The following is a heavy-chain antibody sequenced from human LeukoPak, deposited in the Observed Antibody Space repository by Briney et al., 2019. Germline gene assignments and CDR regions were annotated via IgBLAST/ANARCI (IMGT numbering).Heavy chain of an antibody. D-gene: IGHD2-21*02. CDR1: GFTSSSYW. CDR2: INSDGSST. CDR3: VYCGGDCYSRGFDC. Sequence: GGSLRLSCAASGFTSSSYWMHWVRQVPGKGLVWVSRINSDGSSTSYADSVKGRFTISRDNAKNTLYLQMNSLRAEDTAVYYCVYCGGDCYSRGFDCWGQGTLVTASS. J-gene: IGHJ4*02. V-gene: IGHV3-74*01.